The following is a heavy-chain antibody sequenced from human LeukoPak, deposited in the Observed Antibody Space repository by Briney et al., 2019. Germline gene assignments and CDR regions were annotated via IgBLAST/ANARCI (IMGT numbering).Heavy chain of an antibody. CDR2: INPSGGST. D-gene: IGHD1-26*01. CDR3: ARYSGSYYQVPYGWFDP. CDR1: GYTFTSYY. V-gene: IGHV1-46*01. Sequence: ASVKVSCKASGYTFTSYYMHWVRQAPGQGLEWMGIINPSGGSTSYAQKFQGRVTMTRDTSTSTVYMELSSLRSEDTAVYYCARYSGSYYQVPYGWFDPWGQGTLVTVSS. J-gene: IGHJ5*02.